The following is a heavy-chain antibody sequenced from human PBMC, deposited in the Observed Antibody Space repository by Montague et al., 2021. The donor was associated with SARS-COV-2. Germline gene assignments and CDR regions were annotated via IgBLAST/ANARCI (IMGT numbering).Heavy chain of an antibody. CDR3: ARQGRYFDWLLMARGHQRTEGVDY. Sequence: SLRLSCEAYGFTFSDYYMSWIRQAPGKGLEWVSYISSSSSYPNYXDSXKGRFTISRGNAKNSLYLQMNSLRAEDTAVYYCARQGRYFDWLLMARGHQRTEGVDYWGQGTLVTVSS. D-gene: IGHD3-9*01. CDR1: GFTFSDYY. J-gene: IGHJ4*02. CDR2: ISSSSSYP. V-gene: IGHV3-11*03.